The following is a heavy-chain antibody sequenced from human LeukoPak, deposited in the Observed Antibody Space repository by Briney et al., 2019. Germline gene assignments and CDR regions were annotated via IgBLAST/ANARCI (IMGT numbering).Heavy chain of an antibody. D-gene: IGHD3-9*01. CDR1: GFTFSNAW. V-gene: IGHV3-15*01. CDR2: IKSKTDSGTT. CDR3: TTKGLYYDILTDYYHDY. Sequence: PGGSLRLSCAASGFTFSNAWMSWVRQAPGKGLEWVGRIKSKTDSGTTDYAAPVKGRFTISRDDSKNTLYLQMNSLKTEDTAVYYCTTKGLYYDILTDYYHDYWGQGTPVTVSS. J-gene: IGHJ4*02.